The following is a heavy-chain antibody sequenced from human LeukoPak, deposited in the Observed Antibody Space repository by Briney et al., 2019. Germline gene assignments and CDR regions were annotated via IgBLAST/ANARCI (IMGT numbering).Heavy chain of an antibody. V-gene: IGHV4-34*01. CDR3: ARAEGPIVVVPAAPFDP. CDR2: INHSGST. Sequence: PSETLSLTCAVYGGSFSGYYWSWIRQPPGKGLEWIGEINHSGSTNYNPSLKSRVTISVDTSKNQFSLKLSSVTAADTAVYYCARAEGPIVVVPAAPFDPWGQGTLVTVSS. CDR1: GGSFSGYY. D-gene: IGHD2-2*01. J-gene: IGHJ5*02.